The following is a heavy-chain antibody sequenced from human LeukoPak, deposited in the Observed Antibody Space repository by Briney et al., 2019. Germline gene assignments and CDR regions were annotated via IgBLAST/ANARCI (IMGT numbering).Heavy chain of an antibody. CDR3: ARRRYCSGGSCPRFDP. V-gene: IGHV4-34*01. J-gene: IGHJ5*02. CDR2: INHSGST. D-gene: IGHD2-15*01. Sequence: SETLSLTCAVYGGSFSGYYWSWIRQPPGKGREWIGEINHSGSTNYNPSLKSRVTISVDTSKNQFSLKLSSVTAADTAVYYCARRRYCSGGSCPRFDPWGQGTLVTVSS. CDR1: GGSFSGYY.